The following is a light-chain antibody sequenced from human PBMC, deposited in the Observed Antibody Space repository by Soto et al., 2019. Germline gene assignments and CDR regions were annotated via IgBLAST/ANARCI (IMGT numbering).Light chain of an antibody. V-gene: IGKV3-11*01. J-gene: IGKJ1*01. CDR1: QSVSVH. Sequence: EIVLTQSPGTLSLSPGERATLSCRASQSVSVHLAWYQQKPGQAPRLLIYDASNRATGIPARFSGSGSGTDFTLTISSLEPADFAVYHCVQRTNCPWTCGQGSKVEIK. CDR3: VQRTNCPWT. CDR2: DAS.